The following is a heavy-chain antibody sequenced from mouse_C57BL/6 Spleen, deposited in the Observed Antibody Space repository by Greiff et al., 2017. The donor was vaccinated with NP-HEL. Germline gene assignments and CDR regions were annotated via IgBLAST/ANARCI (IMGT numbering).Heavy chain of an antibody. J-gene: IGHJ2*01. CDR2: ISDGGSYT. CDR1: GFTFSSYA. D-gene: IGHD2-4*01. V-gene: IGHV5-4*01. Sequence: DVKLVESGGGLVKPGGSLKLSCAASGFTFSSYAMSWVRQTPEKRLEWVATISDGGSYTYYPDNVKGRFTISRDNAKNNLYLQMSHLKSEDTAMYYCARDDDYDAGGYYFDYWGQGTTLTVSS. CDR3: ARDDDYDAGGYYFDY.